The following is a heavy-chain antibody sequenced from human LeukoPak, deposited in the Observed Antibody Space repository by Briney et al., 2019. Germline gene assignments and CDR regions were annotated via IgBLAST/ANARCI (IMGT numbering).Heavy chain of an antibody. CDR1: GFTFSSYG. J-gene: IGHJ4*02. Sequence: GGFLRLSCAASGFTFSSYGMHWVRQAPGKGLEWVAVIWYDGSNKYYADSVKGRFTISRDNSKNTLYLQMNSLRAEDTAVYYCAREKRDSVQYLPFFDYWGQGTLVTVSS. CDR3: AREKRDSVQYLPFFDY. D-gene: IGHD4-11*01. CDR2: IWYDGSNK. V-gene: IGHV3-33*01.